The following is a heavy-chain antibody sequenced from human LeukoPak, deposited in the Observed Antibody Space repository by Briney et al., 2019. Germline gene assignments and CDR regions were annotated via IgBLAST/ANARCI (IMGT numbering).Heavy chain of an antibody. CDR3: ARSIGSSGYYYGSDNWFDP. CDR2: ISYDGSNK. J-gene: IGHJ5*02. D-gene: IGHD3-22*01. CDR1: GFTFSSYG. V-gene: IGHV3-30*03. Sequence: GGSLRLSCAASGFTFSSYGMHWVRQAPGKGLEWVAVISYDGSNKYYADSVKGRFTISRDNSKNTLYLQMNSLRAEDTAVYYCARSIGSSGYYYGSDNWFDPWGQGTLVTVSS.